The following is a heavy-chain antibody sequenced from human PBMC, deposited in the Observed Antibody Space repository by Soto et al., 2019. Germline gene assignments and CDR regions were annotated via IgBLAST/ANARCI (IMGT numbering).Heavy chain of an antibody. J-gene: IGHJ4*02. Sequence: GGSLSLSCTASGFTFGDYAMSWFRQAPGKGLEWVGFIRSKAYGGTTEYAASVKGRFTISRDDSKSIAYLQMNSLKTEDTAVYYCISTVTTSYYFDYWGQGTLVTVSS. V-gene: IGHV3-49*03. CDR1: GFTFGDYA. CDR3: ISTVTTSYYFDY. D-gene: IGHD4-17*01. CDR2: IRSKAYGGTT.